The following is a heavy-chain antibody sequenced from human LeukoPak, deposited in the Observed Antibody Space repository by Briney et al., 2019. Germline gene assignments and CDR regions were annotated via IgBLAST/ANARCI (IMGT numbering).Heavy chain of an antibody. D-gene: IGHD3-10*01. J-gene: IGHJ4*02. Sequence: ASVKVSCKASGYTFTDYYMHRVRQAPGQGLEWMGWINPNSGGTNYAQKFQGRVTMTRDTSINTAYMELSRLTSDDTAVYYCARDRPPHISGTYGHLDYWGQGTLVTVSS. CDR2: INPNSGGT. V-gene: IGHV1-2*02. CDR1: GYTFTDYY. CDR3: ARDRPPHISGTYGHLDY.